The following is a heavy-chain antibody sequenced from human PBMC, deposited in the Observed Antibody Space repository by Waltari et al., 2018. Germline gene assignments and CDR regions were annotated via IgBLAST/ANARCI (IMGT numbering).Heavy chain of an antibody. CDR2: IIPILGIA. V-gene: IGHV1-69*04. J-gene: IGHJ3*02. Sequence: QVQLVQSGAEVKKPGSSVKVSCKASGGTFSSYAISWVRQAPGQGLEWMGGIIPILGIANYAQKFQGRVTITADESTSTAYMELSSLRSEDTAVYYCARDRSITNAFDIWGQGTMVTVSS. D-gene: IGHD5-12*01. CDR1: GGTFSSYA. CDR3: ARDRSITNAFDI.